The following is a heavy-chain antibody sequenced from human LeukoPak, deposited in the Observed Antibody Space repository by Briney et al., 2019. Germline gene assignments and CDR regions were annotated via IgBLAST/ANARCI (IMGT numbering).Heavy chain of an antibody. CDR2: IKQDGGEK. V-gene: IGHV3-7*03. Sequence: GGSLRLSCAASGFTFSSYWMSWVRQAPGKGLEWVAIIKQDGGEKNCVDSVKGRFTISRDNAKNSLYLQMSSLRAEDTAVYYCARVVSRGDSSGYNYFDYWGQGTLVTVSS. CDR3: ARVVSRGDSSGYNYFDY. CDR1: GFTFSSYW. D-gene: IGHD3-22*01. J-gene: IGHJ4*02.